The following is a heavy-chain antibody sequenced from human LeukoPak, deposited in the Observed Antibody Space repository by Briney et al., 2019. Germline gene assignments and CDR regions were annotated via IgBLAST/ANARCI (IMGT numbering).Heavy chain of an antibody. J-gene: IGHJ6*03. CDR3: ARDPLVYPYYYYYMDV. Sequence: SVKVSCKASGGTFISYAISWVRQAPGQGLEWMGWIIPIFGTANYPQKFQGRVTITTDESTSTAYMELSSLRSEDTAVYYCARDPLVYPYYYYYMDVWGKGTTVTVSS. D-gene: IGHD5/OR15-5a*01. CDR2: IIPIFGTA. CDR1: GGTFISYA. V-gene: IGHV1-69*05.